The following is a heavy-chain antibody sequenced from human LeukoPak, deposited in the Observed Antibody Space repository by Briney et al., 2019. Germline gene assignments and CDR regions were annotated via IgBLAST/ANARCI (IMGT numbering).Heavy chain of an antibody. V-gene: IGHV4-34*01. Sequence: SETLSLTCVVYGGSFSGYYWSWIRQPPGKGLEWIGEIDQSGTTNYNPSLKSRVTISIDTSKKQFSLTLTSVTAADTAVYYCAREVGATSSTNYYFDYWGQGTPVTVSS. D-gene: IGHD1-26*01. J-gene: IGHJ4*02. CDR2: IDQSGTT. CDR3: AREVGATSSTNYYFDY. CDR1: GGSFSGYY.